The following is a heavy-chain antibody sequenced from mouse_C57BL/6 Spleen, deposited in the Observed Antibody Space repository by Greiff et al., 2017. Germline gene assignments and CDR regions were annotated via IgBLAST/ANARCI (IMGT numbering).Heavy chain of an antibody. J-gene: IGHJ2*01. Sequence: VKVVESGAELVRPGASVKLSCKASGYTFTDYYINWVKQRPGQGLEWIARIYPGSGNTYYNEKFKGKATLTAEKSSSTAYMQLSSLTSEDSAVYFCARDYDYDLDYWGQGTTLTVSS. D-gene: IGHD2-4*01. CDR3: ARDYDYDLDY. V-gene: IGHV1-76*01. CDR1: GYTFTDYY. CDR2: IYPGSGNT.